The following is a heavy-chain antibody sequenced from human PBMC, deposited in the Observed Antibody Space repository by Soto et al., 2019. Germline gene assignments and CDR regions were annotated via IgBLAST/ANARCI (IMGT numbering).Heavy chain of an antibody. V-gene: IGHV1-18*01. D-gene: IGHD6-19*01. CDR1: GYTFTSYG. Sequence: QVQLVQSGAEVKKPGASVKVSCKASGYTFTSYGISWVRQAPGQGLEWMGWISAYNGNTNYAQKLQGRVTMTTDTSTSTAYMELRSLRSADTAVYYCARQVSGWSPPGDWDYFDYWGQGTLVTVSS. CDR2: ISAYNGNT. CDR3: ARQVSGWSPPGDWDYFDY. J-gene: IGHJ4*02.